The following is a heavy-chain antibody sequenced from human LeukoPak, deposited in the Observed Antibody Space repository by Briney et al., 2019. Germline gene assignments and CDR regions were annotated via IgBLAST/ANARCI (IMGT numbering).Heavy chain of an antibody. CDR1: RGSISSYY. CDR3: ARVKTDYDSSGYYPSYYFDY. V-gene: IGHV4-4*07. J-gene: IGHJ4*02. D-gene: IGHD3-22*01. CDR2: IYTSGST. Sequence: SETLSLTCTVSRGSISSYYWSWIRQPAGKGLEWIGRIYTSGSTNYNPSLKSRVTMSVDTSKNQFSLKLSSVTAADTAVYYCARVKTDYDSSGYYPSYYFDYWGQGTLVTVSS.